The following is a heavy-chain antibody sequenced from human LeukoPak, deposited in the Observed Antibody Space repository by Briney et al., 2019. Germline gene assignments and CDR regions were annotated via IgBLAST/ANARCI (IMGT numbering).Heavy chain of an antibody. V-gene: IGHV3-30-3*01. J-gene: IGHJ6*02. CDR2: ISYDGSNK. CDR3: ARLREPYEYYYYGMDV. Sequence: PGRSLRLSCAASGFTFSSYAMHWVCQAPGKGLEWVAVISYDGSNKYYADSVKGRFTISRDNSKNTLYLQMNSLRAEDTAVYYCARLREPYEYYYYGMDVWGQGTTVTVSS. D-gene: IGHD1-26*01. CDR1: GFTFSSYA.